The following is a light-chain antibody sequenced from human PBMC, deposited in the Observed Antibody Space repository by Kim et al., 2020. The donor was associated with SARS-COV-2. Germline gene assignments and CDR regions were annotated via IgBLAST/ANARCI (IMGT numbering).Light chain of an antibody. Sequence: SPGERFTLSCRASQSVSNNLAWYQHKPGQPPRLLIYGASTRATGVPARFSGSGSGTDFTLTVSSLQSEDFAIYYCHQYNDWPPGDTFGQGTKLEI. J-gene: IGKJ2*01. CDR1: QSVSNN. V-gene: IGKV3-15*01. CDR2: GAS. CDR3: HQYNDWPPGDT.